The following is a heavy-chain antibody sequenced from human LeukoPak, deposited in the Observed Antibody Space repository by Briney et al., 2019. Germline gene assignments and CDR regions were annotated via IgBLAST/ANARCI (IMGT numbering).Heavy chain of an antibody. CDR2: IKQDGSEK. D-gene: IGHD4-17*01. Sequence: PGGSLRLSCAASGFTFSSYWMNWVRQAPGKGLEWVANIKQDGSEKNYVDSVKGRFTISRDNAKNSLYLQMNSLRAEDTAVYYCARHHYGAFDYWGQETLVTVSS. CDR3: ARHHYGAFDY. V-gene: IGHV3-7*03. CDR1: GFTFSSYW. J-gene: IGHJ4*02.